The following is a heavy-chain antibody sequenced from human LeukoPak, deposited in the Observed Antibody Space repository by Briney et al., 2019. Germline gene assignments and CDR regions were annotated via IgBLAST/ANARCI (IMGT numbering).Heavy chain of an antibody. V-gene: IGHV3-30*03. CDR3: ARVVPDFDY. CDR2: ISYDGSNK. J-gene: IGHJ4*02. D-gene: IGHD2-2*01. CDR1: GFTFSSYG. Sequence: PGGSLRLSCAASGFTFSSYGMHWVRQAPGKGLEWVAVISYDGSNKYYADSVKGRFTISRDNSKNTLYLQMNSLRAEDTAVYYCARVVPDFDYWGQGTLVTVSS.